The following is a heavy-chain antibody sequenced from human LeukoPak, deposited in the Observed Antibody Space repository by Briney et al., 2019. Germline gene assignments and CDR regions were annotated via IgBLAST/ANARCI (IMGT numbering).Heavy chain of an antibody. CDR3: ARAGGYCGRISCPYYFDY. D-gene: IGHD2-15*01. CDR1: GYTFTGYY. CDR2: INPNSGNT. Sequence: ASVKVSCKASGYTFTGYYIHWMRQAPGQGLEWMGWINPNSGNTGYAQKFQGRVTMTRNTSISTAYMELSSLRSEDTAVYYCARAGGYCGRISCPYYFDYWGQGSLVAVSS. V-gene: IGHV1-8*02. J-gene: IGHJ4*02.